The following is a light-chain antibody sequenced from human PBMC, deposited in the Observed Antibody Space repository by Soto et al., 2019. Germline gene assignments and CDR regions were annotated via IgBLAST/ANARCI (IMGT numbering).Light chain of an antibody. J-gene: IGLJ1*01. CDR1: SSDVGSYNL. Sequence: QSAPTHPAAVPWSLGHAIAISCTGTSSDVGSYNLVSWYQQHPGKAPKLMIYEGSKRPSGVSNRFSGSKSGNTASLTISGLQAEDGPDYYCCSYAGSSTFYVFGTGTNVTVL. CDR3: CSYAGSSTFYV. CDR2: EGS. V-gene: IGLV2-23*01.